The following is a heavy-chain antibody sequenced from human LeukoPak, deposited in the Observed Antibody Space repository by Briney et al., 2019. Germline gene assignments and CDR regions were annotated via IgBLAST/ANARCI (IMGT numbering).Heavy chain of an antibody. D-gene: IGHD6-13*01. V-gene: IGHV1-24*01. CDR1: GYTLTELS. CDR2: FDPEDGET. Sequence: GASVKVSCKVSGYTLTELSMHWVRQAPGKGLEWMGGFDPEDGETIYAQKFQGSVTMTEDTSTDTAYMELSSLRSEDTAVYYCATDGRAGTGYFDYWGQGTLVTVSS. CDR3: ATDGRAGTGYFDY. J-gene: IGHJ4*02.